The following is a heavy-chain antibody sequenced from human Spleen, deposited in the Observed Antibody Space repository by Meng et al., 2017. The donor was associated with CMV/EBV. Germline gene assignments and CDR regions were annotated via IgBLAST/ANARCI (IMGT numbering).Heavy chain of an antibody. CDR3: AREIEYSNSWGFDP. J-gene: IGHJ5*02. Sequence: FGFTFSSYSMNWVRQAPGKGLEWVSAISSSSSYIYYEDSVKGRFTISRDNAKNSLYLQMNSLRAEDTAVYYCAREIEYSNSWGFDPWGQGTLVTVSS. CDR1: GFTFSSYS. V-gene: IGHV3-21*01. CDR2: ISSSSSYI. D-gene: IGHD6-6*01.